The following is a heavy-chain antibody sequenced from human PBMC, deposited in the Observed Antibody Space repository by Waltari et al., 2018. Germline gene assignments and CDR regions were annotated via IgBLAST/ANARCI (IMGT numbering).Heavy chain of an antibody. CDR2: SYWDDDK. D-gene: IGHD3-3*01. CDR1: GFSLSPSGVG. CDR3: AHSPGYYDFWSGYYTGAFDI. V-gene: IGHV2-5*02. J-gene: IGHJ3*02. Sequence: QITLKESGPTLVKPTQTLTLTCTFSGFSLSPSGVGVAWIRPPPGKALEWLALSYWDDDKRYSPSLKNKLTITKDNSKNQVVLTMTNMDPVDTATYYSAHSPGYYDFWSGYYTGAFDICGQGTMVTVSS.